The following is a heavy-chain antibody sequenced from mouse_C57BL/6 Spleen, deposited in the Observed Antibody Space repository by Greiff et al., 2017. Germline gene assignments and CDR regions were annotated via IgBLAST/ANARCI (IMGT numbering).Heavy chain of an antibody. CDR2: IHPNSGST. J-gene: IGHJ1*03. V-gene: IGHV1-64*01. CDR3: ARSYGSSYDWYFDV. Sequence: QVQLQQPGAELVKPGASVKLSCKASGYTFTSYWMHWVKQRPGQGLEWIGMIHPNSGSTNYNEKFKSKATLTVDKSSSTAYMQLSSLTSEDSAVYYCARSYGSSYDWYFDVWGTGTTVTVFS. CDR1: GYTFTSYW. D-gene: IGHD1-1*01.